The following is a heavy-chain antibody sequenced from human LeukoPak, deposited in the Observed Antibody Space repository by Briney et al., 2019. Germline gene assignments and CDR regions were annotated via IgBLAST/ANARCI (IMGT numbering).Heavy chain of an antibody. CDR1: GASINSAGYY. V-gene: IGHV4-31*03. J-gene: IGHJ4*02. CDR3: VRVYGSDFAHFDY. Sequence: SETLSLTCTVSGASINSAGYYWSWIRQHPGKGLEWIGYIYYSGSTYYNPSLKSRVTISVDTSKNQFSLKLSSVTAADTAVYYCVRVYGSDFAHFDYWGQGTLVTVSS. D-gene: IGHD2-21*02. CDR2: IYYSGST.